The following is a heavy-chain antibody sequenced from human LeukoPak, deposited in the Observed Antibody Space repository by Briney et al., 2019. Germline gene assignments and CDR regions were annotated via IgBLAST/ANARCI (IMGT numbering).Heavy chain of an antibody. D-gene: IGHD5-12*01. CDR1: GFTFDDYT. Sequence: GGSLRLSCAASGFTFDDYTMHWVRQGPGKGLEWVSLITWDGGYSYYADSVKGRFTVSRDNSENYLYLQMNSLRTEDTALYYCARASGYHYYFDYWGQGTLVTVSS. CDR2: ITWDGGYS. J-gene: IGHJ4*02. CDR3: ARASGYHYYFDY. V-gene: IGHV3-43*01.